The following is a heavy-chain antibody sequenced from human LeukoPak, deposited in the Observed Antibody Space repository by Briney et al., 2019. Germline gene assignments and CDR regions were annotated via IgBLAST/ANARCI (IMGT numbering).Heavy chain of an antibody. CDR2: IYSGGST. CDR1: GFTVSSNY. D-gene: IGHD3-16*01. V-gene: IGHV3-53*01. Sequence: GGSLRLSCAASGFTVSSNYMSWVRQAPGKGLEWVSIIYSGGSTFYADSVKGRFTISRDNSKNTLYLQMNSLRAEDTAVYYCATERAGERPRPLLNYYYMDVWGKGTTVTISS. CDR3: ATERAGERPRPLLNYYYMDV. J-gene: IGHJ6*03.